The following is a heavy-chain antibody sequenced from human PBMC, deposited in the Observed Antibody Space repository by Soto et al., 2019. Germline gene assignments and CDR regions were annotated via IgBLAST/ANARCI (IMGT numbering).Heavy chain of an antibody. D-gene: IGHD1-1*01. CDR3: TRDNEDPRAFDI. V-gene: IGHV3-49*03. CDR2: IRSKAYGVTT. Sequence: PGGSLRLSCTASGFTFGDYAMSWFRQAPGKGLEWVGFIRSKAYGVTTEYAASVKGRFTISRDDSKSIAYLQMNSLKTEDTAVYYCTRDNEDPRAFDIWGQGTRVTVSS. CDR1: GFTFGDYA. J-gene: IGHJ3*02.